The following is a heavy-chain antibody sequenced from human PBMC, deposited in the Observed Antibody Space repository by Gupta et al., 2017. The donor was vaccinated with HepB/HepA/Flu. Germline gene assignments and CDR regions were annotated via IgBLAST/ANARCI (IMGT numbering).Heavy chain of an antibody. J-gene: IGHJ6*02. D-gene: IGHD3-10*01. V-gene: IGHV4-59*01. CDR2: IYYSGST. CDR1: GGSISSYY. CDR3: ARGDYYGSGSYYSYGMDV. Sequence: QVQLQESGPGLVKPSETLSLTCTVSGGSISSYYWSWIRQPPGKGLEWIGYIYYSGSTNYNPSLKSRVTISVDTSKNQFSLKLSSVTAADTAVYYCARGDYYGSGSYYSYGMDVWGQGTTVTVSS.